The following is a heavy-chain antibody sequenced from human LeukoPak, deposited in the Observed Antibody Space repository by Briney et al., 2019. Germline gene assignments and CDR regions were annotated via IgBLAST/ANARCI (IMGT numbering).Heavy chain of an antibody. CDR2: ISSSGSTI. CDR1: GFTFSDYY. J-gene: IGHJ4*02. Sequence: GGSLRLSCAASGFTFSDYYMSWIRQAPGKGLEWVSYISSSGSTIYYADSVKGRFTISRDNAKNSLYLQMNSLRAEDTAVYYCARDPDSSSWFPRDWGQGTLVTVSS. D-gene: IGHD6-13*01. V-gene: IGHV3-11*04. CDR3: ARDPDSSSWFPRD.